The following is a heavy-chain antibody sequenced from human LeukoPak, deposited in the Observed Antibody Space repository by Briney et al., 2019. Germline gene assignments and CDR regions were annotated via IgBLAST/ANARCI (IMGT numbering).Heavy chain of an antibody. D-gene: IGHD1-1*01. Sequence: GGSLRLSCAASGFTFSSYWMSWVRQAPGKGLEWVANIKQDGSEKYYVDSVKGRFTISRDNAKNSLCLQMNSLRAEDTAVYYCARRYLDGTYYFDYWGQGTLVTVSS. CDR2: IKQDGSEK. CDR1: GFTFSSYW. J-gene: IGHJ4*02. V-gene: IGHV3-7*01. CDR3: ARRYLDGTYYFDY.